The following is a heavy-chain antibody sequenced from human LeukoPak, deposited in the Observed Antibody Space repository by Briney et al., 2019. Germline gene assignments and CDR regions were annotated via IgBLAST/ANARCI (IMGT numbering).Heavy chain of an antibody. D-gene: IGHD1-26*01. CDR1: GFTFSSYA. CDR2: ISGSGGST. CDR3: AKVKSSFQWELYYFDY. J-gene: IGHJ4*02. Sequence: GGSLRLSCAASGFTFSSYAMSWVRQAPGKGLEWVSAISGSGGSTYYADSVKGRFTISRDNSKNTLYLQMNSLRAEDTAVYYCAKVKSSFQWELYYFDYWGQGTLVTVSS. V-gene: IGHV3-23*01.